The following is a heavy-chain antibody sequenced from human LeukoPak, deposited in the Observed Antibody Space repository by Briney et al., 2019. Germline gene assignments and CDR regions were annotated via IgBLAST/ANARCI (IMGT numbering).Heavy chain of an antibody. CDR2: IHYSGST. V-gene: IGHV4-59*08. Sequence: SETLSLTCTVSGGSLITYYWSWIRQPPGKGLERIGYIHYSGSTNYNPSLKSRLIISVDTSKNQFSLKMRSVTAADTAVYFCARHYGDYAFDYWGQGYPVTVSS. D-gene: IGHD4-17*01. CDR3: ARHYGDYAFDY. J-gene: IGHJ4*02. CDR1: GGSLITYY.